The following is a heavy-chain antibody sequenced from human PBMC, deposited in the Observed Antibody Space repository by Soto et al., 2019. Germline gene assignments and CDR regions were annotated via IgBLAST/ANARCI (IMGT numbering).Heavy chain of an antibody. CDR3: AVAPRGERLLDFDY. CDR1: GFTVSSKY. V-gene: IGHV3-66*01. D-gene: IGHD6-25*01. Sequence: EVQLVESGGGLVQPGGSLRLSCVASGFTVSSKYMSWVRQAPGEGLEWVSVLYSGGSTYYADSVRDRFTISRDNSRNTLYLQMSSLRVEDTAIYFCAVAPRGERLLDFDYWGRGPLVTVSS. J-gene: IGHJ4*02. CDR2: LYSGGST.